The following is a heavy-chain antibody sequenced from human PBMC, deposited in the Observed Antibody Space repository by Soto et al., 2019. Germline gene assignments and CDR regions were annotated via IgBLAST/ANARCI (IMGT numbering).Heavy chain of an antibody. D-gene: IGHD6-13*01. J-gene: IGHJ4*02. CDR1: GFTFTSYS. Sequence: PGVSLRLSCAASGFTFTSYSLHWVRQAPVKGLEWVAVISYDGSNKYYADSVKGRFTISRDNSKNTLYLQMNSLRAEDTAVYYCAKVWGTASRPFDYWGQGT. V-gene: IGHV3-30*18. CDR2: ISYDGSNK. CDR3: AKVWGTASRPFDY.